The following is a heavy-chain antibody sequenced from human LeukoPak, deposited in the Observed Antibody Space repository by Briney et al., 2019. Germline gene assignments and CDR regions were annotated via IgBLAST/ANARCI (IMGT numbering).Heavy chain of an antibody. CDR2: IYPADSQT. Sequence: RGEPLNFSCKASGYSFITYWIGWVRQMPGKGLEWMGIIYPADSQTRNSPSFQGQVTISADKSISTAYLQWSSLKASDTAIYYCARPACSSTSCYLYFQHWGQGTLVTVSS. CDR3: ARPACSSTSCYLYFQH. J-gene: IGHJ1*01. V-gene: IGHV5-51*01. D-gene: IGHD2-2*01. CDR1: GYSFITYW.